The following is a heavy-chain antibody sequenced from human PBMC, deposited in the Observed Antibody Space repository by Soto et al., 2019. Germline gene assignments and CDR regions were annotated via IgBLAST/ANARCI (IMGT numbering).Heavy chain of an antibody. CDR3: ARARSKTYYYDSSGYSDAFDI. Sequence: ASVKVSCKASGYTFTSYYMHWVRQAPGQGLEWMGIINPSGGSTSYAQKFQGRVTMTRDTSTSTVYMELSSLRSEDTAVYYCARARSKTYYYDSSGYSDAFDIGGQGTLVTVSS. J-gene: IGHJ3*02. CDR2: INPSGGST. V-gene: IGHV1-46*03. CDR1: GYTFTSYY. D-gene: IGHD3-22*01.